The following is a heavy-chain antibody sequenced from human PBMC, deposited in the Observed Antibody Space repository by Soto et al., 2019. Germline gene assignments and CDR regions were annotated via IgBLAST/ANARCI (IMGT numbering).Heavy chain of an antibody. Sequence: SQTLSLTCAISGDSVSSNSAAWNWIRQSPSRGLEWLGRTYYRSKWYNDYAVSVKSRITINPDTSKNQFSLQLNSVTPEDTAVYYCARSQQWPLYYYYGMDVWGQGTTVTVSS. CDR2: TYYRSKWYN. D-gene: IGHD6-19*01. CDR1: GDSVSSNSAA. CDR3: ARSQQWPLYYYYGMDV. J-gene: IGHJ6*02. V-gene: IGHV6-1*01.